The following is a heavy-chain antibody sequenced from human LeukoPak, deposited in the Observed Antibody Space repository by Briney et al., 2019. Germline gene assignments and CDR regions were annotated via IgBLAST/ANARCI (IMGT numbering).Heavy chain of an antibody. V-gene: IGHV5-51*01. CDR3: ATTTVTTGSPFDY. D-gene: IGHD4-11*01. CDR2: IYPSDSDT. J-gene: IGHJ4*02. CDR1: GYSFATNW. Sequence: GESLKISCKGSGYSFATNWIGWVRQMPGKGVEWMGIIYPSDSDTRYSPSFQGQVTISADKSISTAYLQWSSLKASDTAMYYCATTTVTTGSPFDYWGQGTLVTVSS.